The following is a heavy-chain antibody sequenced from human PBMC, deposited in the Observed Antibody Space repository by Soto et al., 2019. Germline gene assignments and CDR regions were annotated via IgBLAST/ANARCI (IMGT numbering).Heavy chain of an antibody. CDR3: ARVTNYDFWSGYSGIFDY. D-gene: IGHD3-3*01. CDR1: GFTFSTYW. Sequence: PGGSLRLSCAASGFTFSTYWMHWVRQAPGKGLVWVPRINSDGSSTSYADSVKGRFTISRDNAKNTLYLQMNSLRAEDTAVYYCARVTNYDFWSGYSGIFDYWGQGTLVTVSS. J-gene: IGHJ4*02. V-gene: IGHV3-74*01. CDR2: INSDGSST.